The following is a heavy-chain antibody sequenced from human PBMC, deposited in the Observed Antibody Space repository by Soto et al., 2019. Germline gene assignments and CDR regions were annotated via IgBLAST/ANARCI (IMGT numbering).Heavy chain of an antibody. CDR2: IDPSDSYT. CDR3: AFRALEDYYYGMDV. V-gene: IGHV5-10-1*01. Sequence: XESLKLSWQCSGYRFTSYWISLVLQMPGKGLEWMGRIDPSDSYTNYSPSFQGHVTISADKSISTAYLQWSSLKASDTAMYYCAFRALEDYYYGMDVWGQGTTVTVSS. J-gene: IGHJ6*02. CDR1: GYRFTSYW. D-gene: IGHD3-3*01.